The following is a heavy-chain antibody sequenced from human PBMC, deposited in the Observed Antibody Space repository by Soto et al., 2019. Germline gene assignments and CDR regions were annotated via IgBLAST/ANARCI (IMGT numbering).Heavy chain of an antibody. CDR2: ISSSSSYI. J-gene: IGHJ4*02. CDR3: ARDGHYDRYSYGFSDY. V-gene: IGHV3-21*01. D-gene: IGHD5-18*01. Sequence: GGSLRLSCAASGFTFSSYSMNWVRQAPGKGLEWVSFISSSSSYIYYADSVKGRFTISRDNAKNSLYLQMNSLRAEDTAVYYCARDGHYDRYSYGFSDYWGQGTLVTVSS. CDR1: GFTFSSYS.